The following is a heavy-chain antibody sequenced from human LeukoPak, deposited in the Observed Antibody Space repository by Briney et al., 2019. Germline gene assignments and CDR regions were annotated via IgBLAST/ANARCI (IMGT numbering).Heavy chain of an antibody. J-gene: IGHJ6*03. D-gene: IGHD6-6*01. V-gene: IGHV4-61*01. Sequence: SETLSLTCNVSGYSISSGYYWGWIRQPPGKGLEWIGYIYYSGSTTYNPSLKSRVTISVDTSKNQFSLKLSSVTAADTAVYYCARAVEGGYSSSSWGYYYYMDVWGKGTTVTVSS. CDR3: ARAVEGGYSSSSWGYYYYMDV. CDR2: IYYSGST. CDR1: GYSISSGYY.